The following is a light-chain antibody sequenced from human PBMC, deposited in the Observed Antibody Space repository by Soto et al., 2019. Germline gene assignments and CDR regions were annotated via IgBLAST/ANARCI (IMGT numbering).Light chain of an antibody. V-gene: IGLV2-23*01. CDR2: EGS. Sequence: QSALTQPASVSGSPGQSITISCTGTSSDVGSYNLVSWYQQHPDKAPKLMIYEGSKRPSGVSNRFSGSKSGNTASLTISGLQAEDDADYYCCSYAGSSTYVVFGGGTKVTVL. J-gene: IGLJ2*01. CDR3: CSYAGSSTYVV. CDR1: SSDVGSYNL.